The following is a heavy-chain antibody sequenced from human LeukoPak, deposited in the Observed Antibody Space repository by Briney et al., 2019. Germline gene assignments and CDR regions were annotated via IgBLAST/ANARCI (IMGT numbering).Heavy chain of an antibody. Sequence: GGSLRLSCAASGFTFSSYGMHWVRQAPGKGLEWVAVISYDGSNKYYADSVKGRFTISRDNSKNTLYLQMNSLRAEDTAVYYCAKSPQWEPRYFEVWGRGTLVAVSS. V-gene: IGHV3-30*18. J-gene: IGHJ2*01. CDR1: GFTFSSYG. CDR3: AKSPQWEPRYFEV. CDR2: ISYDGSNK. D-gene: IGHD1-26*01.